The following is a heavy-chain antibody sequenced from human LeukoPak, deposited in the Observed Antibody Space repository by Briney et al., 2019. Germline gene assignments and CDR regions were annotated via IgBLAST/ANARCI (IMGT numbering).Heavy chain of an antibody. J-gene: IGHJ4*02. CDR3: ARDTWGYYDSIGSYYYFDY. CDR1: GGSISSYY. CDR2: IYYSGST. Sequence: SETLSLTCTVSGGSISSYYWSWIRQPPGKGLEWIGYIYYSGSTKHNPSLKSRVNISVDTSKNQFYLKLSSVTAADTAVYYCARDTWGYYDSIGSYYYFDYWGQGTLVTDSS. D-gene: IGHD3-22*01. V-gene: IGHV4-59*01.